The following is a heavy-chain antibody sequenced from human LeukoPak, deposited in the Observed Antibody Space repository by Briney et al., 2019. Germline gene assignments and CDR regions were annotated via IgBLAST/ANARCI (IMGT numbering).Heavy chain of an antibody. CDR1: GFTFSSYA. CDR3: ARGAGFNYDILTGAPQNDAFDI. D-gene: IGHD3-9*01. J-gene: IGHJ3*02. CDR2: ISYDGSNK. Sequence: GGSLRLSCAASGFTFSSYAMHWVRQAPGKGLEWVAVISYDGSNKYYADSVKGRFTISRDNSKNTLYLQMNSLIAEDTAVYYCARGAGFNYDILTGAPQNDAFDIWGQGTMVTVSS. V-gene: IGHV3-30-3*01.